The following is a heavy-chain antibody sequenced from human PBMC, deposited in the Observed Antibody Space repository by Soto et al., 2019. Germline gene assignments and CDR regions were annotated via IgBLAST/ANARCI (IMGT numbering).Heavy chain of an antibody. V-gene: IGHV1-2*02. D-gene: IGHD4-17*01. Sequence: ASVKVSCKASGYTFIAYYIRWVRQAPGQGPEWMGWINPNSGATTCAQKFQGRLTVTRDTSIATVYMDLSSLKSDDTAMYYCAKDGQYGDYGYFFDSWGQGTPVTVSS. CDR3: AKDGQYGDYGYFFDS. CDR2: INPNSGAT. CDR1: GYTFIAYY. J-gene: IGHJ4*02.